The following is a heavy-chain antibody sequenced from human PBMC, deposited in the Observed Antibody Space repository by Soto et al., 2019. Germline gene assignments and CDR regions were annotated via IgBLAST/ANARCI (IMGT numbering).Heavy chain of an antibody. CDR1: GGSISSGGYY. Sequence: QVQLQESGPGLVKPSQTLSLTCTVSGGSISSGGYYWSWIRQHPGKGLEWIGYIYYSGSTYYNPSLKGRVXXSXDXXKNQCSLKLSSVTAADTAVYYCARPVLVDMGVFDYWGQGTLVTVSS. J-gene: IGHJ4*02. D-gene: IGHD5-12*01. CDR2: IYYSGST. CDR3: ARPVLVDMGVFDY. V-gene: IGHV4-31*03.